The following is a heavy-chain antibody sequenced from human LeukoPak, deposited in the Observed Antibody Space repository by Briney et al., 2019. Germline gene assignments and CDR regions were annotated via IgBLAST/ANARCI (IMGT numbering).Heavy chain of an antibody. CDR1: GRSFSGYY. D-gene: IGHD3-3*01. V-gene: IGHV4-34*01. Sequence: SETLSLTCAVYGRSFSGYYWSWIRQPPGKGLEWVGEINHSGSTNYNPSLKSRVTISVDTSKNQFSLKLSSVTAADTAVYYCARGQGTIFGVVIPSGYMDVWGKGTTVTVSS. CDR2: INHSGST. J-gene: IGHJ6*03. CDR3: ARGQGTIFGVVIPSGYMDV.